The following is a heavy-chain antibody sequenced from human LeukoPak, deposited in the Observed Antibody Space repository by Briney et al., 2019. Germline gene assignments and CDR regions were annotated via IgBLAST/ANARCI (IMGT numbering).Heavy chain of an antibody. J-gene: IGHJ4*02. Sequence: ASVKVSCKASGYTFTSYGISWVRQAPGQGLEWMGWINPNSGGTNYAQKFQGRVTMTRDTSISTAYMELSRLRSDDTAVYYCARDLNYYGSGSYYKPDYWGQGTLVTVSS. CDR1: GYTFTSYG. V-gene: IGHV1-2*02. CDR2: INPNSGGT. CDR3: ARDLNYYGSGSYYKPDY. D-gene: IGHD3-10*01.